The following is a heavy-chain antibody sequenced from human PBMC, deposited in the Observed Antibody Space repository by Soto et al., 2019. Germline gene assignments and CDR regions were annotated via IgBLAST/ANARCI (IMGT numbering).Heavy chain of an antibody. J-gene: IGHJ5*02. CDR3: ARAPGYCSGGSCYSSP. Sequence: GATVKVSCKASGYTFTSYGISWVRQAPGQGLEWMGWISAYNGNTNYAQKLQGRVTMTTDTSTSTAYMELRSLRSDDTAVYYCARAPGYCSGGSCYSSPWGQGTLVTVSS. CDR1: GYTFTSYG. D-gene: IGHD2-15*01. CDR2: ISAYNGNT. V-gene: IGHV1-18*01.